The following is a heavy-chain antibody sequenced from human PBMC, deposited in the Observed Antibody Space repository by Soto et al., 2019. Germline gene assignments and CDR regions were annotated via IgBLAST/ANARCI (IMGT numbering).Heavy chain of an antibody. CDR3: ARGSYNMGFLVY. V-gene: IGHV1-8*01. J-gene: IGHJ4*02. CDR1: GYAFTSYD. D-gene: IGHD3-3*01. CDR2: MNPNSGNT. Sequence: ASVKVSCKAAGYAFTSYDINWVRQATGQGLEWMGWMNPNSGNTGYAQKFQGRVTMTRNTSISTAYMELSSLRSEDTAVYYCARGSYNMGFLVYWGQGTLVTVSS.